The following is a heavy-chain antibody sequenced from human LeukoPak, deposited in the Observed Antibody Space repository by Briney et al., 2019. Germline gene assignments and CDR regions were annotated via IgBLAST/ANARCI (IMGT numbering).Heavy chain of an antibody. J-gene: IGHJ2*01. CDR2: INPSGGST. Sequence: ASVKVSCKASGYTFTSYYMHWVRQAPGQGLEWMGIINPSGGSTSYAPKFQGRVTMTRDTSTSTVYMELSSLRSDDTAVYYCARDPYYYDTSGRVPYRYFDVWGRGTLVTVSS. CDR3: ARDPYYYDTSGRVPYRYFDV. CDR1: GYTFTSYY. V-gene: IGHV1-46*01. D-gene: IGHD3-22*01.